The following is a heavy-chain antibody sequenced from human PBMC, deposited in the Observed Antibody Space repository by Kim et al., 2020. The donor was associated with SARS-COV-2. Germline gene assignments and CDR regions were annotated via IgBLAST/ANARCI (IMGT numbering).Heavy chain of an antibody. D-gene: IGHD2-2*01. CDR1: GFTFSDYY. CDR3: ARGGVPASLQRFDY. Sequence: GGSLRLSCAASGFTFSDYYMSWIHQAPGKGLEWVSYISSSGSTIYYADSVKGRFTISRDNAKNSLYLPMNSLRAEDTAVYYCARGGVPASLQRFDYWGQGTLVTVSS. V-gene: IGHV3-11*01. J-gene: IGHJ4*02. CDR2: ISSSGSTI.